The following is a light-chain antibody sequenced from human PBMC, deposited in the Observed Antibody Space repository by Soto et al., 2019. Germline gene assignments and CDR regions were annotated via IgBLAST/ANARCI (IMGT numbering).Light chain of an antibody. CDR2: GAS. CDR1: QSVSSN. V-gene: IGKV3-15*01. J-gene: IGKJ1*01. CDR3: QQYNNWYWT. Sequence: IVMPTSPATLSVSPGARANLSCMASQSVSSNLAWYQQKPGQAPRLLIYGASTRATGIPARFSGSGSGTEFTLTISSLQSEDFAVYYCQQYNNWYWTCGQGNKVDIK.